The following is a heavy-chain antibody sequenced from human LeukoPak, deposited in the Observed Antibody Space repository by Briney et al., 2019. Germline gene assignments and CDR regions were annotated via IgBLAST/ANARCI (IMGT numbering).Heavy chain of an antibody. D-gene: IGHD6-25*01. Sequence: PSETLSLTCSVSGGFNSRYYWSWVRQALGKGLEWLGHIFYSGHSNYNASPTSRIRMSVDTSKAQFSLELASVIAADTAVYYCARIDPLGFFDQWGPGILVTVSS. CDR3: ARIDPLGFFDQ. V-gene: IGHV4-59*12. CDR1: GGFNSRYY. CDR2: IFYSGHS. J-gene: IGHJ4*02.